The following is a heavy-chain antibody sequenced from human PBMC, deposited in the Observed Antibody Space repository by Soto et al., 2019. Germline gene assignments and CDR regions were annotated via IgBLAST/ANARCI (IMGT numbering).Heavy chain of an antibody. CDR3: ARGSRYCSGGSCYSERTSLDYYYYYMDV. J-gene: IGHJ6*03. CDR1: GVTFSSYT. Sequence: SVKVSCKASGVTFSSYTSSWVRHSPGQGLEWMGRIIPILGIANYAQKFQGRVTITADKSTSTAYMELSSLRSEDTAVYYCARGSRYCSGGSCYSERTSLDYYYYYMDVWGKGTTVTVSS. V-gene: IGHV1-69*02. CDR2: IIPILGIA. D-gene: IGHD2-15*01.